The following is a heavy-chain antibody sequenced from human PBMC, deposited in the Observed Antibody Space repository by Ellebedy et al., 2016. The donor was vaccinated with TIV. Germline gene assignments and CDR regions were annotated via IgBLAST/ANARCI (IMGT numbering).Heavy chain of an antibody. V-gene: IGHV3-23*01. Sequence: PGGSLRLSCAASGFTFSDYYMSWTRQAPGKGLEWVSIISANGGTTYYADSVKGRFTIYRDNSKNTLFLQMSSLRAEDPAVYFCARRSTDFAFDSWGQGTLVTVSS. CDR2: ISANGGTT. D-gene: IGHD3/OR15-3a*01. CDR1: GFTFSDYY. CDR3: ARRSTDFAFDS. J-gene: IGHJ4*02.